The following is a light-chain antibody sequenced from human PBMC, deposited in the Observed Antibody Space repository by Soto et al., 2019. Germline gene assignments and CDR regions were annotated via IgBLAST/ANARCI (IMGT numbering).Light chain of an antibody. CDR3: SSYTTLNARQIV. V-gene: IGLV2-14*03. J-gene: IGLJ1*01. CDR1: SSDVGGYNY. CDR2: DVS. Sequence: QSVLTQPASVSGSPGQSINISCTGTSSDVGGYNYVSWYQHHPGKAPKLIIYDVSNRPSRVSNPFSGSKSGNTASLTISGLQPDDEADDYCSSYTTLNARQIVFAPGTKLTVL.